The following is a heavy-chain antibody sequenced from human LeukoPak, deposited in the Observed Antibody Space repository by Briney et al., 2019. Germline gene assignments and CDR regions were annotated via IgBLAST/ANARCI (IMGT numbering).Heavy chain of an antibody. CDR3: ARVSSPLLYYFDY. CDR2: INAGNGNT. CDR1: GYTFTSYA. Sequence: GASVKVSCKASGYTFTSYAMHWVRQAPGQRLEWMGWINAGNGNTKYSQKFQGRVTITRDTSASTAYMELSSLRSEDTAVYYCARVSSPLLYYFDYWGQGTLVTVSS. D-gene: IGHD6-6*01. J-gene: IGHJ4*02. V-gene: IGHV1-3*01.